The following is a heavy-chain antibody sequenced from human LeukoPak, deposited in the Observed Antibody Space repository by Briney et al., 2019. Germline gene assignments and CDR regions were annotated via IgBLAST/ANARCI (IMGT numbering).Heavy chain of an antibody. J-gene: IGHJ4*02. CDR1: GFTFSSDA. Sequence: GGSLRLSCAASGFTFSSDAMSWVRQAPGKGLEWVSAISGSGGSTYYADSVKGRFTISRDNSKNTLYLQMNSLRAEDTAVYYCPNDISSTSCYASNCYVYWGQGTLVTVSS. D-gene: IGHD2-2*01. CDR2: ISGSGGST. CDR3: PNDISSTSCYASNCYVY. V-gene: IGHV3-23*01.